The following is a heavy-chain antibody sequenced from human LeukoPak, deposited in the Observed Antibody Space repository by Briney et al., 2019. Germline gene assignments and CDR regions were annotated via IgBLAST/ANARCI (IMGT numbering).Heavy chain of an antibody. D-gene: IGHD3-10*01. V-gene: IGHV4-61*05. Sequence: SETLSLTCTVSGGSISSSSYYWGWIRQPPGKGLEWIGYIYYSGSTNYNPSLKSRVTISVDTSRNQFSLKLSSVTAADTAVYYCARHERGTMVRGVSYFDYWGQGTLVTVSS. CDR3: ARHERGTMVRGVSYFDY. CDR1: GGSISSSSYY. CDR2: IYYSGST. J-gene: IGHJ4*02.